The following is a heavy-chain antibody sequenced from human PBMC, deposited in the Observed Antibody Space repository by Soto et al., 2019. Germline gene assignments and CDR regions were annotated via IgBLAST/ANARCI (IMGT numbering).Heavy chain of an antibody. D-gene: IGHD3-22*01. Sequence: EVQMVESGGGVVRPGGSLRLSCTASGFTFDDYAMTWVRQAPGKGLEWVSAINSNGDSTGYADSVKGRFTISRDNAKNSLYLQMDSLRAEDTALYFCASAFYESSGYYNAPIDYWGQGTLVTVSS. CDR1: GFTFDDYA. CDR2: INSNGDST. CDR3: ASAFYESSGYYNAPIDY. J-gene: IGHJ4*02. V-gene: IGHV3-20*04.